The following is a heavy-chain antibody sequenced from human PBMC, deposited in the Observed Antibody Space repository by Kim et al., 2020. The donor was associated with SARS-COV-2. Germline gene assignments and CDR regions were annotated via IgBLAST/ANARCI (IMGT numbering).Heavy chain of an antibody. V-gene: IGHV4-34*01. Sequence: PSLNVRVTISVDTSKNQFSLKLSSVTAADTAVYYCARGRGYYDSSGYYLHWGQGTLVTVSS. J-gene: IGHJ4*02. D-gene: IGHD3-22*01. CDR3: ARGRGYYDSSGYYLH.